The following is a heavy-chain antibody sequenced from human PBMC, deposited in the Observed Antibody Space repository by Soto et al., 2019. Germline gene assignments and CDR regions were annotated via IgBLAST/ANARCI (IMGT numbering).Heavy chain of an antibody. J-gene: IGHJ4*02. D-gene: IGHD6-13*01. V-gene: IGHV4-31*03. CDR3: ARGVAAAGPIDH. CDR1: GGSISSGGYY. Sequence: SETLSLTCTVSGGSISSGGYYWSWIRQHPGKGLEWIGYIYYSGSTNYNPSLKSRVTISVDTSKNQFSLKLSSVTAADTAVYYCARGVAAAGPIDHWGQGPLVTVSS. CDR2: IYYSGST.